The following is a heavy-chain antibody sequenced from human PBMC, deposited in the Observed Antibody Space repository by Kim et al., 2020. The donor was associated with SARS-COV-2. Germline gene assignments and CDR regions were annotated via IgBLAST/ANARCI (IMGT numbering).Heavy chain of an antibody. V-gene: IGHV4-61*01. J-gene: IGHJ6*02. D-gene: IGHD3-3*02. CDR3: ARESIFLYYYTMDV. CDR1: GGSVSSDSHY. Sequence: SETLSLTCTVSGGSVSSDSHYWSWIRQPPGKGLEWIGYIFYSGITNYNPSLKSRVTISVDTSKNQFSLKLSSVTPADTAVYYCARESIFLYYYTMDVWGQGTTVTVAS. CDR2: IFYSGIT.